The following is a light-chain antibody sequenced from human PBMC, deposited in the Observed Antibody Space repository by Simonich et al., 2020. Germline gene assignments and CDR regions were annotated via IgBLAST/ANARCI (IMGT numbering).Light chain of an antibody. CDR2: EDN. CDR3: QSYDSSNRV. V-gene: IGLV6-57*03. Sequence: NFMLTQPHSVSESPGKTVTISCTRSSGSIASNYVQWYQQRPGSAPTTVISEDNQSPSGVPDRFSGSIDRSSNSAALTISGLKTEDEVDYDCQSYDSSNRVFGGGTKLTVL. CDR1: SGSIASNY. J-gene: IGLJ3*02.